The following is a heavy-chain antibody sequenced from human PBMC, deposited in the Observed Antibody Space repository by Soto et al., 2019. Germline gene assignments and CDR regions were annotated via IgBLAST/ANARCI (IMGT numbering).Heavy chain of an antibody. V-gene: IGHV3-30*18. D-gene: IGHD3-9*01. Sequence: GGSLRLSCAASGFTFSSYGMHWVRQAPGKGLEWVAVISYDGSNKYYADSVKGRFTISRDNSKNTLYLQMNSLRAEDTAVYYCAKNPLGLVMVYYFDYWGQGTLVTVSS. CDR1: GFTFSSYG. CDR3: AKNPLGLVMVYYFDY. CDR2: ISYDGSNK. J-gene: IGHJ4*02.